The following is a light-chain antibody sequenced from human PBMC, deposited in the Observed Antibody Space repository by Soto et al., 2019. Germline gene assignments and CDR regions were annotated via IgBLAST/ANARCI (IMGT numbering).Light chain of an antibody. Sequence: EIVLTQSPATLSVSPGERVTLSCRASQSVSSYLAWYQQKPGQPPRLLIYGASTRATGIPARFSGSGSGTEFTLTISSLQSEDFALYYCQQYNNWPRTFGQGTKVDI. V-gene: IGKV3-15*01. J-gene: IGKJ1*01. CDR3: QQYNNWPRT. CDR1: QSVSSY. CDR2: GAS.